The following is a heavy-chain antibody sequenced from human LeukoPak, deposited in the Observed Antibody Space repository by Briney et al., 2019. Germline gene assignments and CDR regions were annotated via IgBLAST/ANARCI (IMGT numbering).Heavy chain of an antibody. CDR2: IKRDGSEK. D-gene: IGHD5-18*01. Sequence: GGSLRLSCAASGFIFSTYWMSWVRQAPGKGLEWVANIKRDGSEKYYVDSVKGRFTISRDNAKNSLYLQMNSLRAEDTAVYYCAREPTAMILWGQGTLVTVSS. CDR3: AREPTAMIL. V-gene: IGHV3-7*01. CDR1: GFIFSTYW. J-gene: IGHJ4*02.